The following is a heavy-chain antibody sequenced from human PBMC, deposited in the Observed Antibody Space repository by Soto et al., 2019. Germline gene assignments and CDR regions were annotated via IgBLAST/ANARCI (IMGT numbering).Heavy chain of an antibody. V-gene: IGHV4-34*01. CDR2: INHSGST. J-gene: IGHJ6*02. CDR1: GGSFSGYY. D-gene: IGHD2-2*01. CDR3: ARGLYCSSTSCYSDNMDV. Sequence: SDTLSLTCAVYGGSFSGYYWSWIRQPPGKGLEWIGEINHSGSTNYNPSLKSRVTISVDTSKNQFSLKLSSVTAADTAVYYCARGLYCSSTSCYSDNMDVWGQGTTVTVSS.